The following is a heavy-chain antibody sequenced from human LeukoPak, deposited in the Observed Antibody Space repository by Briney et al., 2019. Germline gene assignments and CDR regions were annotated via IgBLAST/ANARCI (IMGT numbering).Heavy chain of an antibody. J-gene: IGHJ4*02. Sequence: PSETLSLTCTVSGGFIINNNYYYWGWVRQPPGKGLEWIGSIYYGGSTYYNPSLKSRVTISVDTSKNQFSLKLSSVTATDTAVYYCARVYNWNQHFDYWGQGSLVTVSS. V-gene: IGHV4-39*01. CDR1: GGFIINNNYYY. D-gene: IGHD1-1*01. CDR3: ARVYNWNQHFDY. CDR2: IYYGGST.